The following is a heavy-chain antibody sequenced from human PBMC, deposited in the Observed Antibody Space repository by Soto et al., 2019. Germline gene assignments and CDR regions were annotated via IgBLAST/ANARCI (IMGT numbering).Heavy chain of an antibody. CDR1: GYSVSSNSAA. J-gene: IGHJ6*02. V-gene: IGHV6-1*01. Sequence: PSQTLSLTCVISGYSVSSNSAAWNWIRQSPSRGREWLGRKYYRSKWYNDYAVSVRSRITINPDTSKNQFSLELKSVTPEDTAVYYCARGRALAVPGERIFYYYGLEVWGQGTTVTVSS. CDR2: KYYRSKWYN. CDR3: ARGRALAVPGERIFYYYGLEV. D-gene: IGHD6-19*01.